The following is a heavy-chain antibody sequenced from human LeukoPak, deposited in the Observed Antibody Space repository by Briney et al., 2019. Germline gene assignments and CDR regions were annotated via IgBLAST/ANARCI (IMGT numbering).Heavy chain of an antibody. D-gene: IGHD1-26*01. CDR1: GGSFSGYY. CDR2: INHSGST. V-gene: IGHV4-34*01. Sequence: SETLSLTCAVYGGSFSGYYWSWIRQPPGKGLEWIGEINHSGSTNYDPSLKSRVTISVDTSKNQFSLKLSSVTAADTAVYYCARDRWELLPYDAFDIWGQGTMVTVSS. J-gene: IGHJ3*02. CDR3: ARDRWELLPYDAFDI.